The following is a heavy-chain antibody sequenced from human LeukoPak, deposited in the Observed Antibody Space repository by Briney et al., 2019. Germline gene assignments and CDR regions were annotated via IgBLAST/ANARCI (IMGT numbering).Heavy chain of an antibody. CDR2: VFYSGST. CDR1: GASISDYF. Sequence: SEPLSLTCTISGASISDYFWSWIRQPPGKGLEWIGYVFYSGSTTYNPSLNSRVAISIDTSRSQFSLRLSSVTAADTAVYYCAGFSGSYFFDYWGPGTLVTVSS. CDR3: AGFSGSYFFDY. V-gene: IGHV4-59*01. J-gene: IGHJ4*02. D-gene: IGHD1-26*01.